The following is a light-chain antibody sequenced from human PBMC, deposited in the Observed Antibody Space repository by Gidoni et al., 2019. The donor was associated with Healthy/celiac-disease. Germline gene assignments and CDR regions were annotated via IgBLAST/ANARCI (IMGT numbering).Light chain of an antibody. CDR1: QSVSSSY. V-gene: IGKV3-20*01. J-gene: IGKJ2*01. Sequence: MVLTQSPGTLSLSPGERATLSCRASQSVSSSYLAWYQQKPGQAPRLLIYGASCRATCIPDRVSGSGSGTDFTLSISRLEPEDFAVYYCQQYGSSPMYTFGQGTKLEIK. CDR2: GAS. CDR3: QQYGSSPMYT.